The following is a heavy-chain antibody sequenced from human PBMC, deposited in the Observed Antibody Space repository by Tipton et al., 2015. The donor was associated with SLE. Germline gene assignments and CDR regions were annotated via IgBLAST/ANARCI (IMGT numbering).Heavy chain of an antibody. V-gene: IGHV3-23*01. CDR2: IGGSGGTR. D-gene: IGHD3-10*01. Sequence: SLRLSCAASGFAFFSFAMRWVLQAPGKGLEWVSYIGGSGGTRFYAQSVKGRFTISRDNSKDTLDMQMNNLRADATAVYYCALLHSGRYYAFVSWGQGTMVAVAP. CDR3: ALLHSGRYYAFVS. J-gene: IGHJ4*02. CDR1: GFAFFSFA.